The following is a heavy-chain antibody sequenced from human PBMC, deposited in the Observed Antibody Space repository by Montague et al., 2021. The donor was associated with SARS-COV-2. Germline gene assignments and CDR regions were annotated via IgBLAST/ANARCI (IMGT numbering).Heavy chain of an antibody. CDR1: GFSLSVSGMS. Sequence: PALVTPTQTLTLTCRFSGFSLSVSGMSVAWIRQSPGKALEWLGHIAWDDDKYYRTSLKTRLTISKDTSKNQVVLTMTNMDPVDTGTYYCARIPYGSGGVFDYWGQGTLVTVSS. CDR3: ARIPYGSGGVFDY. V-gene: IGHV2-70*01. CDR2: IAWDDDK. D-gene: IGHD3-10*01. J-gene: IGHJ4*02.